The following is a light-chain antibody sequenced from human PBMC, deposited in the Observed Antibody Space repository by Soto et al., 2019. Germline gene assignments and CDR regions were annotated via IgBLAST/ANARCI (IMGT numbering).Light chain of an antibody. Sequence: DIQMSQSPSALSASVGDRVTITCRASQNIDIDLHWYRQKPGKAPELLIFAASSVPSEVPSRFSGSGSGTDFTLAISSLQPEDVATYYCQQSYGSPPFTFGPGTKVDIK. V-gene: IGKV1-39*01. J-gene: IGKJ3*01. CDR1: QNIDID. CDR2: AAS. CDR3: QQSYGSPPFT.